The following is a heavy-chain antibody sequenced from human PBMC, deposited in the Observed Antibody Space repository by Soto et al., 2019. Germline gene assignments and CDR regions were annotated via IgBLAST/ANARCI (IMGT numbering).Heavy chain of an antibody. V-gene: IGHV3-9*01. CDR3: ARDLGYYDSSGYFDY. CDR2: ISWNSGSI. J-gene: IGHJ4*02. Sequence: GRSLRLSCAASGFTFDDYAMHWVRQAPGKGLEWVSGISWNSGSIGYADSVKGRFTISRDNAKNSLYLQMNSLRVEDTAVYYCARDLGYYDSSGYFDYWGQGTLVTVSS. D-gene: IGHD3-22*01. CDR1: GFTFDDYA.